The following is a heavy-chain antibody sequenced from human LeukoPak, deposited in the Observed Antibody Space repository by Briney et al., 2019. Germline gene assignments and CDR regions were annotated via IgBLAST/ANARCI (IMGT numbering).Heavy chain of an antibody. CDR3: AKDLEYYYGSGSYSGRVDY. J-gene: IGHJ4*02. CDR2: IRYDGSNK. Sequence: GGSLGLSCAASGFTFSSYGMHWVRQAPGKGLEWVAFIRYDGSNKYYADSVKGRFTISRDNSKNTLYLQMNSLRAEDTAVYYCAKDLEYYYGSGSYSGRVDYWGQGTLVTVSS. D-gene: IGHD3-10*01. V-gene: IGHV3-30*02. CDR1: GFTFSSYG.